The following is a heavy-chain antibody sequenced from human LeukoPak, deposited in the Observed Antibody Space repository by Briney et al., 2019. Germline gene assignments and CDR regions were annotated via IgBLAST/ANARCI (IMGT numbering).Heavy chain of an antibody. V-gene: IGHV3-30*18. CDR1: GFTFSNYS. J-gene: IGHJ4*02. Sequence: GGSLRLSCAASGFTFSNYSMNWVRQAPGKGLEWVAVISYDGSNKYYADSVKGRFTISRDNSKNTLYLQMNSLRAEDTAVYYCAKGRGSTSCPGYWGQGTLVTVSS. D-gene: IGHD2-2*01. CDR2: ISYDGSNK. CDR3: AKGRGSTSCPGY.